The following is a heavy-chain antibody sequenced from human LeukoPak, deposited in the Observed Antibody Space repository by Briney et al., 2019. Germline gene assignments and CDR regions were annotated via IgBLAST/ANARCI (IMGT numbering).Heavy chain of an antibody. CDR3: AKDHSYGSGWFSVGY. D-gene: IGHD6-19*01. Sequence: GGSLRLSCAASGFTFSSYAMSWVRQVPGKGLEWVSEISGSGDNTYYADSVKGRFTISRDNSKNTLYLQMNSLRAEDTAVYYCAKDHSYGSGWFSVGYWGQGALVTVSS. J-gene: IGHJ4*02. CDR2: ISGSGDNT. V-gene: IGHV3-23*01. CDR1: GFTFSSYA.